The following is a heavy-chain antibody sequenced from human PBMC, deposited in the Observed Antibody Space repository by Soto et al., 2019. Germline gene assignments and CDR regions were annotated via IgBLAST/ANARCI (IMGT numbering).Heavy chain of an antibody. V-gene: IGHV3-23*01. CDR2: ISGSGGST. D-gene: IGHD2-15*01. Sequence: GGSLRLSCAASGFTFSSYAMSWVRQAPGKGLEWVSAISGSGGSTYYADSVKGRFTISRDNSKNTLYLQINSLRAEDTAVYYCAHCSGGNWFDPWGQGTLVTVSS. CDR1: GFTFSSYA. CDR3: AHCSGGNWFDP. J-gene: IGHJ5*02.